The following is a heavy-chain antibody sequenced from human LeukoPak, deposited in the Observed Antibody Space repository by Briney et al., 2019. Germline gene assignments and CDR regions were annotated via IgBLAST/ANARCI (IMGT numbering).Heavy chain of an antibody. CDR2: ISGSGAGT. Sequence: GGSLRLSCAASGFTFSSYAMSWVRQAPGKGLEWVSAISGSGAGTYYADSVKGRFIISRDNSRDTLDLQMDSLRAEDTAVYYCAKEARGYCSTSTCYYFDYWGQGTLVTASS. D-gene: IGHD2-2*01. CDR1: GFTFSSYA. CDR3: AKEARGYCSTSTCYYFDY. J-gene: IGHJ4*02. V-gene: IGHV3-23*01.